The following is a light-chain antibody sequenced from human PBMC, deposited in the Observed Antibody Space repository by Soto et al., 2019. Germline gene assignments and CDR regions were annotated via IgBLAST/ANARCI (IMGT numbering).Light chain of an antibody. CDR2: DAS. V-gene: IGKV1-5*01. J-gene: IGKJ3*01. CDR1: QSVSGW. Sequence: DIQITQSPSTLSASVGDTVTVTCRASQSVSGWLAWYQQKPGEAPKLLIYDASALKRGVPSRFSGSGSGTKFTLTIASLQPDDFATYYCQQYETFSGTFGPGTKWIS. CDR3: QQYETFSGT.